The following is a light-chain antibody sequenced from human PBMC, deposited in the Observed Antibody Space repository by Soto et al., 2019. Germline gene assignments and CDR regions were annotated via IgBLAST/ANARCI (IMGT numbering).Light chain of an antibody. J-gene: IGLJ2*01. CDR1: SSDVGGYNY. Sequence: QSALTQPPSASGSPGQSVTISCTGTSSDVGGYNYVSWYQQYPGKAPKLMIYEVSKRHSGVPDRFSGSKSGNTASLTVSGLQVDDEADYYCSSQAGNKNFEVFGGGTKVTVL. CDR3: SSQAGNKNFEV. V-gene: IGLV2-8*01. CDR2: EVS.